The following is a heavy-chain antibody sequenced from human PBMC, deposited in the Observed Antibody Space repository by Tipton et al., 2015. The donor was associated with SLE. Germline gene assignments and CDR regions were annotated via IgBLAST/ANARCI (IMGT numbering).Heavy chain of an antibody. CDR1: GYTFTGYY. CDR2: INPNSGGT. CDR3: ARSGRYCSSTSCPGWFDP. V-gene: IGHV1-2*02. D-gene: IGHD2-2*01. Sequence: QLVQSGAEVKKPGASVKVSCKASGYTFTGYYMHWVRQAPGQGLEWMGWINPNSGGTNYAQKFQGRVTMTTDTSISTAYMELSRLRSDDTAVYYCARSGRYCSSTSCPGWFDPWGQGTLVTVSS. J-gene: IGHJ5*02.